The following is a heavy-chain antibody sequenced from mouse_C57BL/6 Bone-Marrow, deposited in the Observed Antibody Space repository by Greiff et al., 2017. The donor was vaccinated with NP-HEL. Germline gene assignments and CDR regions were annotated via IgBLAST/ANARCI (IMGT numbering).Heavy chain of an antibody. CDR2: IYPGDGDT. CDR1: GYAFSSSW. Sequence: QVQLKQSGPELVKPGASVKISCKASGYAFSSSWMNWVKQRPGKGLEWIGRIYPGDGDTNYNGKFKGKATLTADKSSSTAYMQLSSLTSEDSAVYFCARGYYSNYGMDYWGQGTSVTVSS. D-gene: IGHD2-5*01. J-gene: IGHJ4*01. V-gene: IGHV1-82*01. CDR3: ARGYYSNYGMDY.